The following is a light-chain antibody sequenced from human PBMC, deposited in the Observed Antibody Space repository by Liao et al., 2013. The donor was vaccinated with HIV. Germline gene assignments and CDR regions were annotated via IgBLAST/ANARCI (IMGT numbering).Light chain of an antibody. J-gene: IGLJ1*01. CDR3: QTWNRSTGI. Sequence: SFEVTQPPTVSVSPGQTASITCSGDKLGYKYVSWYQQKSGQSPVLVIYQDTRRPSGIPERFSGANSGNTATLTISGTQAMDEADYYCQTWNRSTGIFGTGTTVTVL. V-gene: IGLV3-1*01. CDR2: QDT. CDR1: KLGYKY.